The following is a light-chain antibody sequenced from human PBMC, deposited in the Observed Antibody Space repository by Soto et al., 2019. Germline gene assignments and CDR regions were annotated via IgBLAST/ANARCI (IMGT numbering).Light chain of an antibody. V-gene: IGLV1-40*01. CDR2: GNS. Sequence: QSALTQPPSVSGAPGQRVTISCTGSSSNIGAGYDVHWYQQLPGTAPKLVIYGNSNRPSGVPDRFSGSKSGTSASLAITGLQAEDEADYYCQSYDSSLSAVFGTGTKLTVL. J-gene: IGLJ1*01. CDR3: QSYDSSLSAV. CDR1: SSNIGAGYD.